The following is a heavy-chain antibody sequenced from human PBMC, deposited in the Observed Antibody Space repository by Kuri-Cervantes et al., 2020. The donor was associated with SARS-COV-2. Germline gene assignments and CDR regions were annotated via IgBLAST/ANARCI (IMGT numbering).Heavy chain of an antibody. Sequence: GESLKISCAASGFTFSSYSMNWVRQAPGKGLEYVSAISSNGGSTYYANSVKGRFTISRDNSKNTLYLQMGSLRAEDMAVYYCARMGEPYYMDVWGKGTTVTVSS. J-gene: IGHJ6*03. CDR2: ISSNGGST. D-gene: IGHD3-16*01. CDR1: GFTFSSYS. CDR3: ARMGEPYYMDV. V-gene: IGHV3-64*01.